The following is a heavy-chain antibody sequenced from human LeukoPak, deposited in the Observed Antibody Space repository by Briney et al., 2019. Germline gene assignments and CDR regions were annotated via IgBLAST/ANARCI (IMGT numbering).Heavy chain of an antibody. D-gene: IGHD2-15*01. Sequence: GGSLRLFCAASGFTFSTYAIHWVRQAPGKGLEWVVAIWYDGSNQYYPDSVKGRLSISRDNSKNTLDLQMNSVRAEDTAVYYCAREADCSSGNCYRGLFDIWGQGTMVTVSS. CDR3: AREADCSSGNCYRGLFDI. J-gene: IGHJ3*02. V-gene: IGHV3-33*01. CDR2: IWYDGSNQ. CDR1: GFTFSTYA.